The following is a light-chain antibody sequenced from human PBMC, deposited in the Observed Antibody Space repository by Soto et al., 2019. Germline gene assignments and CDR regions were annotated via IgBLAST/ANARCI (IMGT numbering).Light chain of an antibody. CDR2: RAS. Sequence: EVVLTQSPGTLSLSPGERATLSCRASQSVTNNFLAWYQQKPGQAPRLLISRASSRATGIPDRFSGSGSGTDFTLTISRLEPEDFAVYYCQQYGNSRTFGQGTKVDI. CDR3: QQYGNSRT. CDR1: QSVTNNF. J-gene: IGKJ1*01. V-gene: IGKV3-20*01.